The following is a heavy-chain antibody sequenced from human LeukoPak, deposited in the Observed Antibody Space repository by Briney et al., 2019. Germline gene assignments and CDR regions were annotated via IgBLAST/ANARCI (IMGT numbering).Heavy chain of an antibody. Sequence: GGSLRLSCAASECTFNNYAMSWFRQAPGKGLEWVSVIYASGGSTHYADSVKGRFTISRDNSQYTLYLQMNSQRPEDTAIYYCARSSDFWSGPLRNYYYYMDVWGEGATVTVSS. D-gene: IGHD3-3*01. V-gene: IGHV3-23*01. CDR2: IYASGGST. CDR1: ECTFNNYA. CDR3: ARSSDFWSGPLRNYYYYMDV. J-gene: IGHJ6*03.